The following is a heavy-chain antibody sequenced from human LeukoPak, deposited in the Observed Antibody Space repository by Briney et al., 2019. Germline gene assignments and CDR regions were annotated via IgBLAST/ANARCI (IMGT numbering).Heavy chain of an antibody. CDR1: GGSISSSSYY. J-gene: IGHJ4*02. CDR2: IYYSGST. Sequence: PSETLSLTCTVSGGSISSSSYYWGWIRQPPGKGLEWIGSIYYSGSTYYNPSLKSRVTISVDTSKNQFSPKLSSVTAADTAVYYCAGDLWFGEPYGYWGQGTLVTVSS. V-gene: IGHV4-39*02. CDR3: AGDLWFGEPYGY. D-gene: IGHD3-10*01.